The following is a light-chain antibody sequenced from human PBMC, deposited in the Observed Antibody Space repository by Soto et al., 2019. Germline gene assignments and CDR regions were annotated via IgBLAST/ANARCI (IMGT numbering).Light chain of an antibody. CDR3: QQSYSTPVT. V-gene: IGKV1-39*01. CDR1: QSISTY. CDR2: AAS. Sequence: DIQMTQSPSSLSASVGDRVTITCLASQSISTYLNWYQQKAGLAPKLLIYAASSLQSGVPSRFSGSGSGTDFTLTISSLQPEDFATYYCQQSYSTPVTFGQGTRLEIK. J-gene: IGKJ5*01.